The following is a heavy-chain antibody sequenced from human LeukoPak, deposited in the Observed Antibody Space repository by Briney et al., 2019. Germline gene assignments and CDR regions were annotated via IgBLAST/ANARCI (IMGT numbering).Heavy chain of an antibody. CDR1: GYTFTSYG. J-gene: IGHJ3*02. Sequence: SVKVSCKASGYTFTSYGISWVRQAPGQGLEWMGGIIPIFGTANYAQKFQGRVTITADKSTSTAYMELSSLRSEDTAVYYCARERGGTGDAFDIWGQGTMVTVSS. V-gene: IGHV1-69*06. D-gene: IGHD1-1*01. CDR3: ARERGGTGDAFDI. CDR2: IIPIFGTA.